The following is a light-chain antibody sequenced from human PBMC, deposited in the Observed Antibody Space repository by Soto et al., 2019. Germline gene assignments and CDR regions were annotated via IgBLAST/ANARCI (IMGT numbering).Light chain of an antibody. CDR3: QQRSNWPPYT. J-gene: IGKJ2*01. Sequence: EIVLTQSPATLSLSPGERATLSCRASQSVSSYLAWYQQKPGQAPRRLIYDASNRATGIPARFSGSGSGTDVTLTISSLEPEDFAVYYCQQRSNWPPYTFGQGTKLEIK. CDR2: DAS. CDR1: QSVSSY. V-gene: IGKV3-11*01.